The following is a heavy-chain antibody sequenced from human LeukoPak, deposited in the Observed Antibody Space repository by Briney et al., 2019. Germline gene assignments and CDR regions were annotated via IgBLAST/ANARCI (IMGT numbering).Heavy chain of an antibody. CDR1: EFTVSSNS. CDR2: IYSGGST. Sequence: GGSLRLSCTVSEFTVSSNSMSWVRQAPGKGLEWVSFIYSGGSTQYSDSVKGRFTISRDNSKNTLYLQMNSLRAEDTAVYYCARRAGDYSHPYDYWGQGTLVTVSS. V-gene: IGHV3-53*01. D-gene: IGHD3-22*01. J-gene: IGHJ4*02. CDR3: ARRAGDYSHPYDY.